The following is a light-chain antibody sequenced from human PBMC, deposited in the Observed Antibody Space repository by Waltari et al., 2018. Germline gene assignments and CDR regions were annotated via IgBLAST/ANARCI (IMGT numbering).Light chain of an antibody. CDR1: SSDVGSYNL. Sequence: QSALTQPASVSGSPGPPNTVPCTGNSSDVGSYNLVSWYQQHQGTSPKPMIYEGSKRPSGVSNRFSGSKSGNTASLTISGLQAEDEADYYCCSYAGSSTLLFGGGTKVTVL. CDR2: EGS. J-gene: IGLJ2*01. V-gene: IGLV2-23*01. CDR3: CSYAGSSTLL.